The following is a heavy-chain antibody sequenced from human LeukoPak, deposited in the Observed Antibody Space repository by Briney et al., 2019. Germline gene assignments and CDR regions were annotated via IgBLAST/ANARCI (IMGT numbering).Heavy chain of an antibody. Sequence: SETLSLTCAVSGYSISSGYYWGWIRQPPGKGLEWIGSIYHSGSTYYNPSLRSRVTISVDTSKNQFSLKLSSVTAADMAVYYCAREHCSSTSCYYYYGMDVWGKGTTVTVSS. J-gene: IGHJ6*04. CDR2: IYHSGST. CDR3: AREHCSSTSCYYYYGMDV. V-gene: IGHV4-38-2*02. CDR1: GYSISSGYY. D-gene: IGHD2-2*01.